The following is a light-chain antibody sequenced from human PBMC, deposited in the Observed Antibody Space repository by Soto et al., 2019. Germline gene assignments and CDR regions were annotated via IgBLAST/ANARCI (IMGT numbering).Light chain of an antibody. Sequence: ETVLTQSPATLSLSPGERATLSCRASQNIIRYLAWYQQKPGQAPRLLIYDASNRATGIPARFSGSGSGTDFTLTISSLEPEDFAVYYCQQRMDWPPITFGQGTRLEIK. V-gene: IGKV3-11*01. CDR2: DAS. J-gene: IGKJ5*01. CDR3: QQRMDWPPIT. CDR1: QNIIRY.